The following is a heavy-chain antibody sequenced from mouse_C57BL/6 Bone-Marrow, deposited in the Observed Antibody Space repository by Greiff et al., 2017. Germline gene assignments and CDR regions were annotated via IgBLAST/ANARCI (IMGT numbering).Heavy chain of an antibody. CDR2: IWSGGST. CDR1: GFSLTSYG. J-gene: IGHJ4*01. D-gene: IGHD2-2*01. V-gene: IGHV2-2*01. Sequence: QVQLQQSGPGLVQPSQSLSITCTVSGFSLTSYGVHWVRQSPGKGLEWLGVIWSGGSTDYNAAFISRLSISKDNSKSQVFFKMNSLQADDTAIYYCAGIWLRRYYAMDYWGQGTSVTVSS. CDR3: AGIWLRRYYAMDY.